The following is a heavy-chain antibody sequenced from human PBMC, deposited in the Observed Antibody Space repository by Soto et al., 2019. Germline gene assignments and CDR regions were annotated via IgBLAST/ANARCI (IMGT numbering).Heavy chain of an antibody. D-gene: IGHD2-15*01. CDR2: ISASGRST. V-gene: IGHV3-23*01. CDR3: AKDPPSEKLQPDYGMDV. CDR1: GLTFSTSA. J-gene: IGHJ6*02. Sequence: GGSLRLSCAASGLTFSTSAMSWVRQAPGKGLEWVSLISASGRSTDYADSVKGRFTISRDNSKSTVYLQMNSLRADDTAVYYCAKDPPSEKLQPDYGMDVWGQGTTVTVSS.